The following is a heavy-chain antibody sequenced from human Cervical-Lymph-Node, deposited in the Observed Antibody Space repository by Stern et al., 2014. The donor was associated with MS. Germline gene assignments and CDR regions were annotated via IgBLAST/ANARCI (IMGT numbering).Heavy chain of an antibody. J-gene: IGHJ2*01. D-gene: IGHD3-22*01. CDR2: IYYSGST. CDR1: GGSISSGGYY. V-gene: IGHV4-31*03. Sequence: QVQLQESGPGLVKPSQTLSLTCTVSGGSISSGGYYWSWIRQHPGKGLEWIGYIYYSGSTYYNPSLKSRVTISVDTSKNQFSLKLSSVTAADTAVYYCARVGYYDSSGYFEYFDLWGRGTLVTVSS. CDR3: ARVGYYDSSGYFEYFDL.